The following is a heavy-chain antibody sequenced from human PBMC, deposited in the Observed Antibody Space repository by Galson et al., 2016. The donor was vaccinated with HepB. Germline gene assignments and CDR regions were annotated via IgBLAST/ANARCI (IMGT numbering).Heavy chain of an antibody. CDR3: ARGANRGRPFDY. D-gene: IGHD3-10*01. V-gene: IGHV3-7*03. CDR1: GFTFSSCW. Sequence: LRLSCAASGFTFSSCWMSWVRQAPGKGLEWVANVKRDGSERYYVDSVKGRFTISRDNAKNSLFLQMNSLRVEDTAVYYCARGANRGRPFDYWGQGTLVTVSS. J-gene: IGHJ4*02. CDR2: VKRDGSER.